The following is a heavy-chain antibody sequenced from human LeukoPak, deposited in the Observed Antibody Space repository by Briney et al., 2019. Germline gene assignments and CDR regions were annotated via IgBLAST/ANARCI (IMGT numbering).Heavy chain of an antibody. CDR2: INPSGGST. D-gene: IGHD5-18*01. CDR3: ARAGMGTAPDY. J-gene: IGHJ4*02. Sequence: GASVKVSCKASGYTFTSYYMHWVRQAPGQGLEWMGIINPSGGSTSYAQKFQGRVTMTRDMSTSTVYMELSSLRSEDTAVYYCARAGMGTAPDYWGQGTLVTVSS. V-gene: IGHV1-46*01. CDR1: GYTFTSYY.